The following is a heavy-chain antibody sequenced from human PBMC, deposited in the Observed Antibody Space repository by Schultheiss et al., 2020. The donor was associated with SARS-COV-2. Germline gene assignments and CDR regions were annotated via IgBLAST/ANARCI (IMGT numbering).Heavy chain of an antibody. J-gene: IGHJ4*02. Sequence: SETLSLTCTVSGGSISSSGYYWSWIRQHPGKGLEWIGYIYYSGSTYYNPSLKSRVTISVDTSKNQFSLKLSSVTAADTAVYYCARSPMVRGGADYWGQGTLVTVSS. V-gene: IGHV4-31*03. CDR3: ARSPMVRGGADY. CDR2: IYYSGST. D-gene: IGHD3-10*01. CDR1: GGSISSSGYY.